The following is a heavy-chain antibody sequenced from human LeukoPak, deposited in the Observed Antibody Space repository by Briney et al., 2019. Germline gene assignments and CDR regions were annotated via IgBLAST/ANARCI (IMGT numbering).Heavy chain of an antibody. V-gene: IGHV4-4*07. CDR2: VYPSGST. J-gene: IGHJ4*02. CDR1: GGSVSSYY. CDR3: ARDVTAILFDY. Sequence: SETLSLTCTVSGGSVSSYYWNWIRQPAGKGLEWIGRVYPSGSTNYNPSLKSRVTMSVDTSKNQFSLKLSSVTAADTAVYYCARDVTAILFDYWGQGTLVTVSS. D-gene: IGHD2-21*02.